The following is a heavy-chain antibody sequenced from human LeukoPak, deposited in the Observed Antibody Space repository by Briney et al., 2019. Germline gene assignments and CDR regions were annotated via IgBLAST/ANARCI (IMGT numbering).Heavy chain of an antibody. CDR1: GFTFTNYA. J-gene: IGHJ4*02. Sequence: GGSLGLSCAASGFTFTNYAMTWVRQAPGKGLEWVAATVGSGPDTYHADSVKGRFTISRDNAKNLLYLQMDSLRVEDTAIYYCARDPRTVRIWGQGTLVTVSS. V-gene: IGHV3-23*01. CDR2: TVGSGPDT. CDR3: ARDPRTVRI. D-gene: IGHD1-1*01.